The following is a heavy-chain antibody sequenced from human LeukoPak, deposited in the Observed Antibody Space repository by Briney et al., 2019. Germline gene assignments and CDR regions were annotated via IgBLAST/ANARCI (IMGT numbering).Heavy chain of an antibody. Sequence: SQTLSLTCTVPRASIISGGYYWTWIRHLPGKGLEWIGYIYYSGSTYYNPSLKGRVTMSVDTSKNQFSFNLGSVTAADTAVDHCARGTFQGTPYCFDSWGQGTQVTVSS. CDR3: ARGTFQGTPYCFDS. CDR1: RASIISGGYY. V-gene: IGHV4-31*03. J-gene: IGHJ4*02. CDR2: IYYSGST. D-gene: IGHD1-7*01.